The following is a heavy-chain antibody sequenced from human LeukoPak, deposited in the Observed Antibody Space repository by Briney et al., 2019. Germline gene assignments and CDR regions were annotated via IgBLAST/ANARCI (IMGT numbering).Heavy chain of an antibody. CDR3: ARWDDSAWGFGN. J-gene: IGHJ4*02. Sequence: SETLSLTCAVSGGSISSGDWWSWVRQPPGKGLEWIGEIYHSGSTKYNPSLKSRVTISVDTSKNQLSLKLTSVTAADTAVYYCARWDDSAWGFGNWGPGTLVTVSS. CDR1: GGSISSGDW. V-gene: IGHV4-4*02. D-gene: IGHD6-19*01. CDR2: IYHSGST.